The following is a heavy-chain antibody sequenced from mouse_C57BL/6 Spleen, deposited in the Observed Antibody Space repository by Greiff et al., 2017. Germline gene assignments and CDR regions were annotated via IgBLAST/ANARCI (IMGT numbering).Heavy chain of an antibody. V-gene: IGHV1-53*01. J-gene: IGHJ1*03. CDR2: INPSNGGT. Sequence: QVQLQQPGTELVKPGASVKLSCKASGYTFTSYWMHWVKQRPGQGLEWIGNINPSNGGTNYNEKFKSKATLTVDKSSSTAYMQLSSLTSEDSAVFYCARGLRRDWYFDVWGTGTTVTVSS. CDR1: GYTFTSYW. CDR3: ARGLRRDWYFDV. D-gene: IGHD2-2*01.